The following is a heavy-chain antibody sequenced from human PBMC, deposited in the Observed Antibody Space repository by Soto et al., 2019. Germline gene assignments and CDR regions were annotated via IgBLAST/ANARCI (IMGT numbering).Heavy chain of an antibody. D-gene: IGHD3-22*01. V-gene: IGHV3-23*01. CDR2: ISGSGGST. Sequence: GGSLRLSCAASGFTFSSYTMSWVRQAPGKGLEWVSAISGSGGSTYYADSVKGRFTISRDNSKNTLYLQMNSLRAEDTAVYYCATTTYYYDSSGYRGYFDYWGQGTPVTVSS. CDR1: GFTFSSYT. CDR3: ATTTYYYDSSGYRGYFDY. J-gene: IGHJ4*02.